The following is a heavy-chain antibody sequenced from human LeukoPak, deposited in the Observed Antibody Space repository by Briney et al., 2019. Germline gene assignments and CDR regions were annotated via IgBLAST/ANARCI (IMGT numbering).Heavy chain of an antibody. CDR2: IYYSGST. CDR1: GGSINSYY. Sequence: SQTLSLTCTVSGGSINSYYWSWIRQPPGKGLEWIGYIYYSGSTSYNPSLNSRVTISRDTSKNQFSLNLRSVTAADTAVYYCTSGGMVSGDFWGHGTLVTVSS. CDR3: TSGGMVSGDF. V-gene: IGHV4-59*01. D-gene: IGHD2-8*01. J-gene: IGHJ4*01.